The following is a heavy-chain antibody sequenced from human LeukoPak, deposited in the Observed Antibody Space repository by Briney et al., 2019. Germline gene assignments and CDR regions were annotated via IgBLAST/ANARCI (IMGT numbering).Heavy chain of an antibody. CDR2: IYYSGST. CDR3: ARDYSGSYNGYFDL. J-gene: IGHJ2*01. D-gene: IGHD1-26*01. Sequence: SETLSLTCTVSGGSISSYYWSWIRQPPGKGLEWIGYIYYSGSTNYNPSLKSRVTISVDTSKNQFSLKLSSVTAADTAVYYCARDYSGSYNGYFDLWGRGTLVTVSS. V-gene: IGHV4-59*01. CDR1: GGSISSYY.